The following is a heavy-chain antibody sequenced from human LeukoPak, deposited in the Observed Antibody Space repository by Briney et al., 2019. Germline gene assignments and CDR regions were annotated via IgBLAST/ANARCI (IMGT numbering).Heavy chain of an antibody. D-gene: IGHD4-17*01. CDR3: ARLDGDYYFDY. CDR2: IDYSGST. J-gene: IGHJ4*02. CDR1: GGSFRSGGFY. V-gene: IGHV4-31*03. Sequence: SETLSLTCTVSGGSFRSGGFYWSWIRQHPGKGLEWIGYIDYSGSTYYNPSLKSRVTISVDTSKNQFSLNLSSVTAADTAVYYRARLDGDYYFDYWGQGTLVTVSS.